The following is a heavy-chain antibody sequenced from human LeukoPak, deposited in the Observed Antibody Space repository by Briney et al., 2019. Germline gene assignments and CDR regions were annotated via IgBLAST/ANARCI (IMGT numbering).Heavy chain of an antibody. CDR3: ARGPRPKSNWFDP. J-gene: IGHJ5*02. Sequence: PSETLSLTCAVYGGSFSGYYWSWIRQPPGKGLEWIGEINHSGSTNYNPSLKSRVTISVDTSKNQFSLKLSSVTAADTAVYYCARGPRPKSNWFDPWGQGTLVTVSS. CDR2: INHSGST. V-gene: IGHV4-34*01. CDR1: GGSFSGYY.